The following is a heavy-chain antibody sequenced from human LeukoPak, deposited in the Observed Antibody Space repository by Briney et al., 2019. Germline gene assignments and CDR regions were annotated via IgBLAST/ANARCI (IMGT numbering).Heavy chain of an antibody. V-gene: IGHV4-61*01. D-gene: IGHD3-3*01. CDR3: ARDLKRTIFGVVIGDYYMDV. Sequence: SETLSLTCTVSGGSISSSSYYWGWIRQPPGKGLEWIGYIYYSGSTNYNPSLKSRVTISVDTSKNQFSLKLSSVTAADTAVYYCARDLKRTIFGVVIGDYYMDVWGKGTTVTVSS. CDR1: GGSISSSSYY. J-gene: IGHJ6*03. CDR2: IYYSGST.